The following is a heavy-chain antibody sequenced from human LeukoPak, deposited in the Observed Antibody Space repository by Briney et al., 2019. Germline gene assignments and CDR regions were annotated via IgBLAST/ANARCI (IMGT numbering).Heavy chain of an antibody. CDR3: ARGPRPREYSSGWYGY. J-gene: IGHJ4*02. V-gene: IGHV1-8*01. CDR2: MNPNSGNT. D-gene: IGHD6-19*01. Sequence: ASVKVSCKASGYTFTSYDINWVRQATGQGLEWMGWMNPNSGNTGYAQKFRGRVTMTRNTSISTAYMELSSLRSEDTAVYYCARGPRPREYSSGWYGYWGQGTLVTVSS. CDR1: GYTFTSYD.